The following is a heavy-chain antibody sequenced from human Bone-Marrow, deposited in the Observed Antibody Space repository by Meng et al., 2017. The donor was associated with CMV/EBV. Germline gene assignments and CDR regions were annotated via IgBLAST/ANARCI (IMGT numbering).Heavy chain of an antibody. CDR3: ARVGDYGGNSFRHYYYYGMDV. Sequence: GESLKISCKASGYTFTSYDINWVRQATGQGLEWMGWMNPNSGNTGYAQKFQGRVTMTRNTSISTAYMELSSLRSEDTAVYYCARVGDYGGNSFRHYYYYGMDVWGQGTTVTVSS. D-gene: IGHD4-23*01. CDR2: MNPNSGNT. V-gene: IGHV1-8*01. J-gene: IGHJ6*02. CDR1: GYTFTSYD.